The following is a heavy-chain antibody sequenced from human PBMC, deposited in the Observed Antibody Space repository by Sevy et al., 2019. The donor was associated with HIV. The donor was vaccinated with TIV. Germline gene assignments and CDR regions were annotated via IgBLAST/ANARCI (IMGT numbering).Heavy chain of an antibody. CDR2: IYPGDSDT. CDR3: ARDGYYDSSSYYYFDS. D-gene: IGHD3-22*01. V-gene: IGHV5-51*01. CDR1: GYSFTSYW. Sequence: GESPKISCKGSGYSFTSYWIGWVRQMPGKGLEWMGIIYPGDSDTRYSPSFQGQVTISADKSINTAYLQWSSLKASDTAMYYCARDGYYDSSSYYYFDSWGQGTLVTVSS. J-gene: IGHJ4*02.